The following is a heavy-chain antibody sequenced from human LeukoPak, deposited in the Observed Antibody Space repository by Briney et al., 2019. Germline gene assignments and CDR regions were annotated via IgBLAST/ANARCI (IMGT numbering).Heavy chain of an antibody. V-gene: IGHV4-59*01. Sequence: SETLSLTCTVSGGSISNYYWSWLRQPPGKGLEWIGYVYYSGSTNYNPSLKSRVTISVDTSKNQFSLRLSSVTAADTAVYYCARERRDGYKVYFDYWGLGTLVTVSS. CDR1: GGSISNYY. D-gene: IGHD5-24*01. CDR2: VYYSGST. J-gene: IGHJ4*02. CDR3: ARERRDGYKVYFDY.